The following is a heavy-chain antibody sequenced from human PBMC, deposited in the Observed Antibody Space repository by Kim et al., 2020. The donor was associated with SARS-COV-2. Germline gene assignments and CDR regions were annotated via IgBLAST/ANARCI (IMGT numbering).Heavy chain of an antibody. CDR1: GYSFTSYW. CDR2: IYPGDSDT. Sequence: GESLKISCKGSGYSFTSYWIGWVRQMPGKGLEWMGIIYPGDSDTRYSPSFQGQVTISADKSISTAYLQWSSLKASDTAMYYCARLLGLQLLQAYGSGPGIDYYYGMDVWGQGTTVTVSS. V-gene: IGHV5-51*01. CDR3: ARLLGLQLLQAYGSGPGIDYYYGMDV. J-gene: IGHJ6*02. D-gene: IGHD3-10*01.